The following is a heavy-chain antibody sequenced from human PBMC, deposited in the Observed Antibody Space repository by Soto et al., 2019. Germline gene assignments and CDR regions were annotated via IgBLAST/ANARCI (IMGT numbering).Heavy chain of an antibody. CDR2: IHSSGST. J-gene: IGHJ4*02. CDR3: ARDSVALFDS. D-gene: IGHD2-15*01. Sequence: SETLSLTCTVSDGSVSSGSYYWTWIRQPPGKGLEWIGYIHSSGSTLYNPSLKSRVIISVDTSMNQFSLKLRSVTAADTAVYYCARDSVALFDSWGQGTLVTVSS. V-gene: IGHV4-61*01. CDR1: DGSVSSGSYY.